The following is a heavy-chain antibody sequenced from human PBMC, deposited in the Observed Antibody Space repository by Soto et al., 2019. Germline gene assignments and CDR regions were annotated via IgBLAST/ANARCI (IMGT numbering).Heavy chain of an antibody. CDR3: ARVPSREYFQH. CDR1: GGSISSSNW. J-gene: IGHJ1*01. Sequence: QVQLQESGPGLVKPSGTLSLTCAVSGGSISSSNWWSWVRQPPGKGLVWIGEIYHSGSTNYNPSLKSRVTISVDKSKKQFSLKLTSVTAAHTGGYYCARVPSREYFQHWGQGTLVTVCS. V-gene: IGHV4-4*02. CDR2: IYHSGST.